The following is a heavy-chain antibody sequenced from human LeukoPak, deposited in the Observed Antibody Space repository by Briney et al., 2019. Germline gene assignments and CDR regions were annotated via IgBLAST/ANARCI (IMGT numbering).Heavy chain of an antibody. CDR1: GGNFTSYG. J-gene: IGHJ3*02. V-gene: IGHV1-69*06. D-gene: IGHD3-10*01. CDR2: IIAIFDAT. Sequence: SVKVSCKASGGNFTSYGISWVRQASGQGLEWMGGIIAIFDATYYAQKFQGRVTITADKSTSTAYMELSSLRSEDTAVYYCARRLTLVRGVSGTDAFDIWGQGTMVTVSS. CDR3: ARRLTLVRGVSGTDAFDI.